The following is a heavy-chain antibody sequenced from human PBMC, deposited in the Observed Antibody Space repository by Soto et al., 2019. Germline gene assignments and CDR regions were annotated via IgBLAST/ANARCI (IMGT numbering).Heavy chain of an antibody. CDR2: IIPIFGTA. D-gene: IGHD2-2*01. J-gene: IGHJ5*02. CDR3: ARCPAGEFFVVGGTVFVP. V-gene: IGHV1-69*01. Sequence: QVQLLQSGAEVKKPASSVKVSCKASGGTFRRSAISWVRQAPAQGLEWLGGIIPIFGTANSAQTFQGRVTITSDESASTAYMELRRLRPEDTAVYFFARCPAGEFFVVGGTVFVPLGQGTLVTVSS. CDR1: GGTFRRSA.